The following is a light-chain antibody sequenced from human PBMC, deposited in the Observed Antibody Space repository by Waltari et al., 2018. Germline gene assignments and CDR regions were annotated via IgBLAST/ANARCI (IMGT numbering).Light chain of an antibody. V-gene: IGKV1-9*01. CDR3: QQLNSYPPT. Sequence: QLTQSPSSLSASVGDRVTIPCRASQGISSFLAWYQQKAGKAPKLLIYAASTLQSGVPSRFSGSGSGTDFTLTISSLQREDFATYYCQQLNSYPPTFGGGTKVEIK. CDR1: QGISSF. CDR2: AAS. J-gene: IGKJ4*01.